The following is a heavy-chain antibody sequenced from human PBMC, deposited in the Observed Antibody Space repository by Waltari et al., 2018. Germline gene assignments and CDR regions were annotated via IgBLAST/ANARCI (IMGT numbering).Heavy chain of an antibody. CDR1: GFTFSSYA. V-gene: IGHV3-23*01. D-gene: IGHD3-3*01. J-gene: IGHJ3*02. CDR2: ISGSGGST. CDR3: ARDRFLEWLLEFGNAFDI. Sequence: EVQLLESGGGLVQPGGSLRLSCAASGFTFSSYAMSWVRQAPGKGLEWVSAISGSGGSTYYADSVKGRFTISRDNSKNTLYLQMNSLRAEDTDVYYCARDRFLEWLLEFGNAFDIWGQGTMVTVSS.